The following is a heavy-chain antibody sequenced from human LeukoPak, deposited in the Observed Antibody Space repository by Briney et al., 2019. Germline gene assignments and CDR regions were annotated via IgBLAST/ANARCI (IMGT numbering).Heavy chain of an antibody. CDR1: GGTFSSYA. CDR2: IIPILGIA. CDR3: ARDLAYYYDSSGSPGFDY. J-gene: IGHJ4*02. D-gene: IGHD3-22*01. Sequence: EASVKVSCKASGGTFSSYAISWVRQAPGQGLEWMGRIIPILGIANYAQRFQGRVTITADKSMSTAYMELSSLRSEDTAVYYCARDLAYYYDSSGSPGFDYWGQGTLVTVSS. V-gene: IGHV1-69*04.